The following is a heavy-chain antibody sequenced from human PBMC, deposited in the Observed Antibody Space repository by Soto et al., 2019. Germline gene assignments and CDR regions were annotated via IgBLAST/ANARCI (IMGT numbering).Heavy chain of an antibody. CDR3: AHFQLGARLFDY. J-gene: IGHJ4*02. CDR2: IYWDDDK. V-gene: IGHV2-5*02. CDR1: GLSLRTSEVG. Sequence: QITLKESGPTLVKPTQTLTLTCTFSGLSLRTSEVGVGWIRQPPGKALEWLALIYWDDDKRYRPSLKSRLTITKDTSKNQVVLTMTNMDPVDTATYYCAHFQLGARLFDYWGQGTLVTVSS. D-gene: IGHD7-27*01.